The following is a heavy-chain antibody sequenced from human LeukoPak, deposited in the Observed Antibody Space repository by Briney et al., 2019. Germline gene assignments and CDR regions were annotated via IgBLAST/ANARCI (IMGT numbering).Heavy chain of an antibody. J-gene: IGHJ4*02. Sequence: GGSLRLSCEVSGFTFSTFGMNWLRQAPGKGLEWVSSFRGDGGSTYYAESVKGRFTISRDNSKNTLYLQMNSLRAEDTAVYYCARGERGYDSSGYYSLYWGQGTLVTVSS. CDR3: ARGERGYDSSGYYSLY. D-gene: IGHD3-22*01. V-gene: IGHV3-23*01. CDR2: FRGDGGST. CDR1: GFTFSTFG.